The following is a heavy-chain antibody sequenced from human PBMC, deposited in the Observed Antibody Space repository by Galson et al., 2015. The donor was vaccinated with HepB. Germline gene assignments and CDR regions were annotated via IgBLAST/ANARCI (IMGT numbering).Heavy chain of an antibody. CDR3: ASPILGGGEDDYYGMDV. CDR2: IYYSGST. D-gene: IGHD2-15*01. Sequence: ETLSLTCTVSGGSISSYYWSWIRQLPGKGLEWIGYIYYSGSTNYNPSLKSRVTISVDTSKNQFSLKLSSVPAADTAVYYCASPILGGGEDDYYGMDVWGQGTTVTVSS. V-gene: IGHV4-59*08. CDR1: GGSISSYY. J-gene: IGHJ6*02.